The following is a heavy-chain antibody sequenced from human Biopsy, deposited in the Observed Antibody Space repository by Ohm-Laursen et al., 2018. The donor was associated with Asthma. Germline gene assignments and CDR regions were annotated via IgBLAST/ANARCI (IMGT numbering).Heavy chain of an antibody. CDR2: IGSGSGST. CDR3: AKVGHGNGDYVGWFDP. Sequence: SLRLSCTASGFTVSNFAMNWVRQAPGQGLEWVSVIGSGSGSTYYADSVKGRFTISRDTSMNTLYLQMNSLRAEDTAVYYCAKVGHGNGDYVGWFDPWGQGTLVTVSS. V-gene: IGHV3-23*01. D-gene: IGHD4-17*01. CDR1: GFTVSNFA. J-gene: IGHJ5*02.